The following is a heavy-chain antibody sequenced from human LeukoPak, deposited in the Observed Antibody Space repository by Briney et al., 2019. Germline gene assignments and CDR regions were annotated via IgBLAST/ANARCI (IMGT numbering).Heavy chain of an antibody. CDR2: TNHSGST. J-gene: IGHJ4*02. CDR1: GGSFSGYY. D-gene: IGHD3-10*01. CDR3: ARGAPYYYGSGSFRYFDY. Sequence: SETLSLTCAVYGGSFSGYYWSWLRQPPGKGLEWIGETNHSGSTNYNPSLKSRVTISVDTSKNQFSLKLSSVTAADTAVYYCARGAPYYYGSGSFRYFDYWGQGTLVTVSS. V-gene: IGHV4-34*01.